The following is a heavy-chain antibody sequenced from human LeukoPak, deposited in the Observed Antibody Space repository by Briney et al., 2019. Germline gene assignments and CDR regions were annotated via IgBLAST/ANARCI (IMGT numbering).Heavy chain of an antibody. D-gene: IGHD6-13*01. V-gene: IGHV3-23*01. CDR2: ISAGGGST. CDR1: GLTLSAYG. J-gene: IGHJ4*02. Sequence: GGPRRLSWAASGLTLSAYGMTWVRRAPGKVLFWVLGISAGGGSTYYADSVKGRFTISRDNSRNTLYLQMNSLRAEDTAVYYCAKDAAGPEYWGQGTLVTVSS. CDR3: AKDAAGPEY.